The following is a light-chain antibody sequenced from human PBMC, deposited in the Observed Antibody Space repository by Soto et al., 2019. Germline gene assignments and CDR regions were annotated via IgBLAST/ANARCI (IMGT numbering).Light chain of an antibody. J-gene: IGKJ5*01. CDR3: QQRNDWRRGT. V-gene: IGKV3-11*02. Sequence: SQSVXXAVXXDXQKXXKXXRXXXXAQSTRATSVQARFIGSGSGRDFTLTISSLEPEDFAVYYCQQRNDWRRGTFGQGTRLEIK. CDR1: QSVXXA. CDR2: AQS.